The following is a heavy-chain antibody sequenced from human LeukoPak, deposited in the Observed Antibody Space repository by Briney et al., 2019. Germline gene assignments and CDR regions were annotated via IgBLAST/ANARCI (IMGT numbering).Heavy chain of an antibody. J-gene: IGHJ4*02. Sequence: GGSLRLSYAASGFTFSSYVMHWDRQAPGKGLEWVAVISYDGSNKYYADSVKGRFTISRHNSKNTLYLQMNSLRAEDTAVYYCASGYYYYSSGDLDYGGQGTLVTVSS. CDR1: GFTFSSYV. CDR3: ASGYYYYSSGDLDY. V-gene: IGHV3-30*04. CDR2: ISYDGSNK. D-gene: IGHD3-22*01.